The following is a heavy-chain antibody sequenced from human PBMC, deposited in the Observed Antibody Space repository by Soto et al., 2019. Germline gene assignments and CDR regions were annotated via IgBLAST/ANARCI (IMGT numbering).Heavy chain of an antibody. CDR1: GFTFSSYG. V-gene: IGHV3-33*01. CDR2: IWYDGSNK. J-gene: IGHJ6*02. D-gene: IGHD6-19*01. Sequence: QVQLVESGGGVVQPGRSLRLSCAASGFTFSSYGMHWVRQAPGKGLEWVAVIWYDGSNKYYADSVKGRFTISRDNSKNMXYLQMNSLRAEDTAVYYCARDPAVAGTAWYYGMDVWGQGTTVTVSS. CDR3: ARDPAVAGTAWYYGMDV.